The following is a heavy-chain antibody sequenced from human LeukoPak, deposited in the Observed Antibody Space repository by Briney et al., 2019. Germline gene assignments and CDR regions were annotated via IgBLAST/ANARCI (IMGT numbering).Heavy chain of an antibody. J-gene: IGHJ4*02. D-gene: IGHD2-8*01. V-gene: IGHV3-7*01. CDR1: GFTFSSYW. Sequence: GGSLRLSCAASGFTFSSYWMSWVRQAPGKGLEWAANIKQDGSEKYYVDSVKGRFTISRDNAKNSLYLQMNSLRAEDTAVYYCARDDFVLMVYAIPFFDYWGQGTLVTVSS. CDR3: ARDDFVLMVYAIPFFDY. CDR2: IKQDGSEK.